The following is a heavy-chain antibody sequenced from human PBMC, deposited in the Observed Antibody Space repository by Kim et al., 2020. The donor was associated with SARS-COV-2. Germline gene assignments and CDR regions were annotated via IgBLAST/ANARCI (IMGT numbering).Heavy chain of an antibody. Sequence: SYIYYADSVKGRFTISRDNAKNSLYLQMNSLRAEDTAVYYCARESPRSDYWGQGTLLTVSS. V-gene: IGHV3-21*01. J-gene: IGHJ4*02. CDR3: ARESPRSDY. CDR2: SYI.